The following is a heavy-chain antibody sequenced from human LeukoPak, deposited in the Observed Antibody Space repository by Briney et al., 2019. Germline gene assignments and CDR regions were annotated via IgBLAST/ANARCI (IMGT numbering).Heavy chain of an antibody. CDR3: ARQRRVYDDILTXXXDY. Sequence: KLGESLKISCKGSGYSYPSYWIGWVRQMPGKGLEWMGIIYPSDSDTRYSPSFQGQVTISVDKSINTAYLQWSSLKASDTAMYYCARQRRVYDDILTXXXDYWGQGTLVTVSS. D-gene: IGHD3-9*01. CDR2: IYPSDSDT. J-gene: IGHJ4*02. V-gene: IGHV5-51*01. CDR1: GYSYPSYW.